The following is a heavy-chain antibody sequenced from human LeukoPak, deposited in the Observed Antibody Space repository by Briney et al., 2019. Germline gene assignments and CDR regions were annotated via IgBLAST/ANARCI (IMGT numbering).Heavy chain of an antibody. D-gene: IGHD3-22*01. CDR3: ARSGYDSSGYYHPRGAFDI. CDR2: IYYSGST. CDR1: GGSMTSISYC. V-gene: IGHV4-39*07. J-gene: IGHJ3*02. Sequence: TLSPAWTVSGGSMTSISYCWGWIRHPPGKGLEWIRSIYYSGSTYYNPSLKSRVTISVDTSKNQFSLKLSSVTAADTAVYYCARSGYDSSGYYHPRGAFDIWGQGTMVTVSS.